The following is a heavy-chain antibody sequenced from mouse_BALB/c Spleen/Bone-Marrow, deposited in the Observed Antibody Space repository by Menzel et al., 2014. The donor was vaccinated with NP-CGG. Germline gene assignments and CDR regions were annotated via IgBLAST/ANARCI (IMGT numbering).Heavy chain of an antibody. J-gene: IGHJ2*01. CDR3: TRSGGYYFDY. CDR1: GYTFTSYW. CDR2: IYPSDSYT. Sequence: QVQLQQSGAELVRPGASVKLSCKASGYTFTSYWINWVKQRPGQGLEWIGNIYPSDSYTNYNQKFKDKATLTVGKSSSTAYMQLSSPTSEDSAVYYCTRSGGYYFDYWGQGTTLTGAS. V-gene: IGHV1-69*02.